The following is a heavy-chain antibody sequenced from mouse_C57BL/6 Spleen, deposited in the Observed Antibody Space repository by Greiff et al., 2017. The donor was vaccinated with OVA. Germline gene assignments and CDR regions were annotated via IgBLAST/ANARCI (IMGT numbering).Heavy chain of an antibody. V-gene: IGHV1-80*01. CDR1: GYAFSSYW. J-gene: IGHJ2*01. CDR3: ARSKTFYFDY. Sequence: QVHVKQSGAELVKPGASVKISCKASGYAFSSYWMNWVKQRPGKGLEWIGQIYPGDGDTNYNGKFKGKATLTADKSSSTAYMQLSSLTSEDSAVYFCARSKTFYFDYWGQGTTLTVSS. CDR2: IYPGDGDT.